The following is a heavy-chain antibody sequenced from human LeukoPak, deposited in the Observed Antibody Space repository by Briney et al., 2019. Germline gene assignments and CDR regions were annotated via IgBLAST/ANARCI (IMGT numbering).Heavy chain of an antibody. V-gene: IGHV1-18*01. Sequence: ASVKVSCKASGYTFTTYGISWLRQAPGQGLEWMGWTSPYNDDTNYVQKFQGRVKMTTDTSTSTAFMELGSLRSDDTAVYYCARDVRSPMVRGIVFDYWGQGTLVTVPS. D-gene: IGHD3-10*01. CDR2: TSPYNDDT. CDR3: ARDVRSPMVRGIVFDY. J-gene: IGHJ4*02. CDR1: GYTFTTYG.